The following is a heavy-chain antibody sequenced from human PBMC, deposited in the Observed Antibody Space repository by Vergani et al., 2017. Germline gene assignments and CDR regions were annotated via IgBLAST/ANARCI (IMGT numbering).Heavy chain of an antibody. CDR2: IGTAGDT. CDR3: ARARSAGSSWGYFDL. D-gene: IGHD2-15*01. V-gene: IGHV3-13*01. J-gene: IGHJ2*01. Sequence: EVQLVESGGGLVQPGGSLRLSCAASRFTFSSYDMHWVRQATGKGLEWVSTIGTAGDTYYPGSVKGRFTISRENAKNSLYLQMNNLRAGDTAVYYCARARSAGSSWGYFDLWGRGTLVTVSS. CDR1: RFTFSSYD.